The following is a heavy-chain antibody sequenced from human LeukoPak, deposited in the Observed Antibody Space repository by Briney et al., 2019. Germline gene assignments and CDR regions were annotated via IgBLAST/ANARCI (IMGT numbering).Heavy chain of an antibody. CDR1: GYTFISYG. CDR2: ISAHNGNT. J-gene: IGHJ4*02. D-gene: IGHD4-23*01. CDR3: ARVYGANGLFDY. V-gene: IGHV1-18*01. Sequence: GASVKVSCKASGYTFISYGISWVRQAPGQGLEWLGWISAHNGNTNYAQNLQGRVTLTTDTSTSTAYMELRSLRSDDTAVYYCARVYGANGLFDYWGQGTLVTVSS.